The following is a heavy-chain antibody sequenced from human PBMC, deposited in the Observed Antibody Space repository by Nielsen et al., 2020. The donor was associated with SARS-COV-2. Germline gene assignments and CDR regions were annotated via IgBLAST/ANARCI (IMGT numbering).Heavy chain of an antibody. CDR3: ARGDRSVAGDYYYYGMDV. J-gene: IGHJ6*02. Sequence: WIRQPPGKGLEWVANIKQDGSEKYYVDSVKGRFTISRDNAKNSLYLQMNSLRAEDTAVYYCARGDRSVAGDYYYYGMDVWGQGTTVTVSS. CDR2: IKQDGSEK. V-gene: IGHV3-7*01. D-gene: IGHD6-19*01.